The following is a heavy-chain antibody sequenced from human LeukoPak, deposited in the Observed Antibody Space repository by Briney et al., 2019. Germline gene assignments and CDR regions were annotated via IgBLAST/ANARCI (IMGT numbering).Heavy chain of an antibody. CDR2: IIPIFGTA. D-gene: IGHD3-9*01. CDR3: ARGRVLRYFDWLLEARDYDMDV. V-gene: IGHV1-69*13. CDR1: GGTFSSYA. J-gene: IGHJ6*03. Sequence: VASVKVSCTASGGTFSSYAISWVRQAPGQGLEWMGGIIPIFGTANYAQKFQGRVTITADESTSTAYMELSSLRSEDTAVYYCARGRVLRYFDWLLEARDYDMDVWGKGTTVTISS.